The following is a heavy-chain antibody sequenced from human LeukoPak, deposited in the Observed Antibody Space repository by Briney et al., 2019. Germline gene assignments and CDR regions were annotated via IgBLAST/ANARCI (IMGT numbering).Heavy chain of an antibody. CDR2: IYYSGST. V-gene: IGHV4-61*01. CDR1: GASFSSGSYY. D-gene: IGHD2-15*01. Sequence: SETLSLTCAVSGASFSSGSYYWSWIRQPTGKGLEWIGYIYYSGSTNYNPSLKSRVTISVDTSKNQFSLKLSSVTAADTAVYYCARAQYCSGGSCYKDWGQGTLVTVSS. CDR3: ARAQYCSGGSCYKD. J-gene: IGHJ4*02.